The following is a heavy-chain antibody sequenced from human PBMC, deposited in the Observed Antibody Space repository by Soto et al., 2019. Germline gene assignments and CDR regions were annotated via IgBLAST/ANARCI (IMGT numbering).Heavy chain of an antibody. CDR3: ARYRRGAVAGYTLDN. D-gene: IGHD6-13*01. J-gene: IGHJ4*02. CDR1: GGSISSNY. CDR2: VYNSGST. V-gene: IGHV4-59*01. Sequence: PSETLSLTCTVSGGSISSNYWTWIRQPPGKGLEWIGYVYNSGSTNYNPSLKSRVTISEDTSKSQFSRKVNSMTAADTAVYYCARYRRGAVAGYTLDNWGQGILVTVSS.